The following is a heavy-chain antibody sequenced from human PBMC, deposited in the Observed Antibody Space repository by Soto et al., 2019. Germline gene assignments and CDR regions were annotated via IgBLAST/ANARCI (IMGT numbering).Heavy chain of an antibody. Sequence: QVQLVESGGGVVQPGRSLRLSCAASGFTFSSYGMHWVRQAPGKGLEWVAVISYDGSNNYYADSVKGRFTISRDNSKNTLYLQMNSLRAEDTAVYYCAKDKVSVVVTAPFDYWGQGTLVTVSS. J-gene: IGHJ4*02. CDR3: AKDKVSVVVTAPFDY. D-gene: IGHD2-21*02. CDR1: GFTFSSYG. V-gene: IGHV3-30*18. CDR2: ISYDGSNN.